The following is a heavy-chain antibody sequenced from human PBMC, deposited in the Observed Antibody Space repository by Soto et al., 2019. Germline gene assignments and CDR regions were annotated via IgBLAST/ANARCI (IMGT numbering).Heavy chain of an antibody. V-gene: IGHV1-69*02. CDR2: IIPILGIA. J-gene: IGHJ6*02. D-gene: IGHD3-10*01. Sequence: SVKVSCKASGGTFSSYTISWVRQAPGQGLEWMGRIIPILGIANYAQKFQGRVTITADKSTSTAYMELSSLRSEDTAVYYCARGSGRLRYYYYYGMDVWGQGTTVTVSS. CDR1: GGTFSSYT. CDR3: ARGSGRLRYYYYYGMDV.